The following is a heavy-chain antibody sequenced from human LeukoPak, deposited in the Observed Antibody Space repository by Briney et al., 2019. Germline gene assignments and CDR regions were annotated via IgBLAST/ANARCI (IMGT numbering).Heavy chain of an antibody. J-gene: IGHJ6*03. Sequence: SETLSLTCAVYGGSFSGYYWSWIRQPPGKGLEWIGEINRSGSTNYNPSLKSRVTISVDTSKNQFSLKLSSVTAADTAVYYCARVQPYNWIYYYYMDVWGKGTTVTVSS. CDR1: GGSFSGYY. V-gene: IGHV4-34*01. CDR3: ARVQPYNWIYYYYMDV. D-gene: IGHD1-20*01. CDR2: INRSGST.